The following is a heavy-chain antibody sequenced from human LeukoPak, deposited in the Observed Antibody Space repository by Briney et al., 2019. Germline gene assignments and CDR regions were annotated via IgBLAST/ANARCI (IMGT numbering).Heavy chain of an antibody. J-gene: IGHJ3*02. CDR1: GGTSSSYA. CDR3: ARGLLGYCSSTSCSEMGDAFDI. D-gene: IGHD2-2*01. CDR2: IIPIFGTA. Sequence: SVTVSCKASGGTSSSYAISWVRQAPGQGLEWMGGIIPIFGTANYAQKFQGRVTITADESTSTAYMELSSLRSEDTAVYYCARGLLGYCSSTSCSEMGDAFDIWGQGTMVTVSS. V-gene: IGHV1-69*13.